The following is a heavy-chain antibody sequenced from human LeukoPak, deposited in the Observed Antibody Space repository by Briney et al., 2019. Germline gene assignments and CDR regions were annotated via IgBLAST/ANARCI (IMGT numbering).Heavy chain of an antibody. CDR2: IKSKTDGGTT. CDR3: TTKTALWVRGVNVDY. J-gene: IGHJ4*02. CDR1: GFTFSNAW. Sequence: GGSLRLSCAASGFTFSNAWMSWVRQAPGKGLEWVGRIKSKTDGGTTDYAAPVKGRFTISRDDSKNTLYLQMNSLKTEDTAVYYCTTKTALWVRGVNVDYWGQGTLSPSPQ. D-gene: IGHD3-10*01. V-gene: IGHV3-15*01.